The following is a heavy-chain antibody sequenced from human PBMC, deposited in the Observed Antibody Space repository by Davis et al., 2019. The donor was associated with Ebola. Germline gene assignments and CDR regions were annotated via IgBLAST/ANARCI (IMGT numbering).Heavy chain of an antibody. Sequence: GGSLRLSCAASGFTFSSYAMHWVRQAPGKGLEWVAVISYDGSNKYYADSVKGRFTISRDNSKNTLYLQMNSLRPEDTAVYYCARGVSGSGNYCALDVWGQGTMVTVSS. CDR3: ARGVSGSGNYCALDV. J-gene: IGHJ3*01. D-gene: IGHD3-10*01. CDR2: ISYDGSNK. V-gene: IGHV3-30-3*01. CDR1: GFTFSSYA.